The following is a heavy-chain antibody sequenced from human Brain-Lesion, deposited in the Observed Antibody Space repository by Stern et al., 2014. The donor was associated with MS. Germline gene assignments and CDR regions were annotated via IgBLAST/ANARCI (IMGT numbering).Heavy chain of an antibody. V-gene: IGHV5-51*03. CDR1: GYLFDDYW. D-gene: IGHD5-12*01. J-gene: IGHJ4*02. CDR3: ASSPATPSGYDRFDY. Sequence: EVQLVQSGAEVKKPGESLKISCEASGYLFDDYWIGWVRQMSGRGLELVAIIFPRDSNTRYSPSVQGPVTISADKSISTAYLQWSTLKASAPAMYYCASSPATPSGYDRFDYWGQGALVTVSS. CDR2: IFPRDSNT.